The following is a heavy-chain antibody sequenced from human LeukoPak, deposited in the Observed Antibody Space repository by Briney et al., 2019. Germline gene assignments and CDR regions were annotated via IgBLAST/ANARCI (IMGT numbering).Heavy chain of an antibody. CDR2: IDTNTGNP. J-gene: IGHJ6*03. D-gene: IGHD3-22*01. Sequence: ASVKVSCKASGYIFTRYAMNWVRQAPGQGLEWMGWIDTNTGNPTFAQGFTGRFVFSLDTSVSTAYLQISSLKAEDTAAYYCARGLSYYYMDVWGKGTTVTVSS. CDR1: GYIFTRYA. CDR3: ARGLSYYYMDV. V-gene: IGHV7-4-1*02.